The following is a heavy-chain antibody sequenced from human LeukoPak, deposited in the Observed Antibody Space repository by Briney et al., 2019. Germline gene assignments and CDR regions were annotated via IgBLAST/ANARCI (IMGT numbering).Heavy chain of an antibody. Sequence: GGSLRLSCAASGFTFSNPWMSWVRQAPGKGLEWVGRVKSKTDGGTSDYAAPVKARYTISRQDSTTTLCLQMNSLRAQDTTVYYCARELPPLVKFYFDHWGQGTLVTVSS. J-gene: IGHJ4*02. CDR1: GFTFSNPW. V-gene: IGHV3-15*01. CDR3: ARELPPLVKFYFDH. CDR2: VKSKTDGGTS. D-gene: IGHD1-26*01.